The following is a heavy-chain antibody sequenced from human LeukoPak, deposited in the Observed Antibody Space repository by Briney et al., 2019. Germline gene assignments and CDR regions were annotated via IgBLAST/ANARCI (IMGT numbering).Heavy chain of an antibody. D-gene: IGHD3-10*01. J-gene: IGHJ4*02. CDR2: IYHSGST. Sequence: KTSETLSLTCTVSGYSISSGYYWGWIRQPPGKGLEWIGSIYHSGSTYYNPSLKSRVTISVDTSKNQFSLKLSSVTAADTAVYYCARDHMVRQPLWGQGTLVTVSS. V-gene: IGHV4-38-2*02. CDR3: ARDHMVRQPL. CDR1: GYSISSGYY.